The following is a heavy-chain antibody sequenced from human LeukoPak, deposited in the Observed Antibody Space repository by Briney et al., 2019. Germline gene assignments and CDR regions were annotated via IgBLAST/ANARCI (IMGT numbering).Heavy chain of an antibody. CDR2: INHSGST. CDR1: GGSFSGYY. V-gene: IGHV4-34*01. D-gene: IGHD2-21*01. Sequence: PSETLSLTCAVYGGSFSGYYWSWIRQPPGKGLEWIGEINHSGSTNYNPSLKSRVTISVDTSKNQFSLKLSSVTAADTAVYYCASGGGEVDYWGQGTLVTVSS. J-gene: IGHJ4*02. CDR3: ASGGGEVDY.